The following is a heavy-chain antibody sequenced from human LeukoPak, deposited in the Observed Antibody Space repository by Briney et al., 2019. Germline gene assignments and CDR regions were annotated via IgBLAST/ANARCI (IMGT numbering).Heavy chain of an antibody. CDR1: GDSVSSNSAA. V-gene: IGHV6-1*01. J-gene: IGHJ5*02. CDR3: ARDFCSSSNCPNNWIDP. D-gene: IGHD2-2*01. CDR2: TYYRSKWYN. Sequence: SATLSLTCAISGDSVSSNSAAWNWIRQSPSRGLEWLGRTYYRSKWYNNYAISVKSRITINPDKSKNQFSLQLNSVTPEDTAVYYCARDFCSSSNCPNNWIDPWGQGTLVTVSS.